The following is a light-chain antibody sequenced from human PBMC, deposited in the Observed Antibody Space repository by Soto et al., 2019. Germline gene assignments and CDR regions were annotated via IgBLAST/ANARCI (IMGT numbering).Light chain of an antibody. J-gene: IGKJ1*01. CDR3: QHYNSYSEA. CDR2: KAS. CDR1: QTISSL. Sequence: IQMTQSTSTLSVSVGDRVTITCRASQTISSLLAWYQQKPGKAPKLLIYKASTLKSGVPSRFSGSGSGTEFTLTISSLQPDDFATYYCQHYNSYSEAFGQGTKV. V-gene: IGKV1-5*03.